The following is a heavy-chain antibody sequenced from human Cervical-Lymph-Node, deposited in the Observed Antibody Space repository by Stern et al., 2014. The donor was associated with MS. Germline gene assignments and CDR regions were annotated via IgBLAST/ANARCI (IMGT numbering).Heavy chain of an antibody. CDR2: ISSSSSYI. D-gene: IGHD6-19*01. CDR3: ARDPYSSGWYPFDY. CDR1: GFTFSSYS. Sequence: EDQLVESGGGLVKPGGSLRLSCAASGFTFSSYSMNWVRQAPGKGLEWVSSISSSSSYIYYADSVKGRFTISRDNAKNSLYLQMNSLRAEDTAVYYCARDPYSSGWYPFDYWGQGTLVTVSS. V-gene: IGHV3-21*01. J-gene: IGHJ4*02.